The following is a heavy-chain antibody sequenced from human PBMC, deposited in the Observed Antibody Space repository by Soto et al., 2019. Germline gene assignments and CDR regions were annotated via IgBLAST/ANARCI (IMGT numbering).Heavy chain of an antibody. J-gene: IGHJ5*02. V-gene: IGHV4-31*01. D-gene: IGHD5-12*01. Sequence: TLFLTCTVSGCSINSGGNYSGWIPTAQRKGLEWIGYISLSGSTYYNPYLKSPVTISVDTSKNQFSLKLSSVTAADTAVYYCAGVTFDRYGYNCWFDPWGQGSLLTVSS. CDR3: AGVTFDRYGYNCWFDP. CDR2: ISLSGST. CDR1: GCSINSGGNY.